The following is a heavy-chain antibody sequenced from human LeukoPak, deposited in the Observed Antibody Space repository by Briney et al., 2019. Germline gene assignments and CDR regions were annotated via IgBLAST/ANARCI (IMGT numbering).Heavy chain of an antibody. V-gene: IGHV1-69*05. Sequence: SVKVSCKASGGTFSSYAISWVRQAPGQGLEWMGGIIPIFGTANYAQKFQGRVTITTDESTSTAYMELSSLRSEDTAVYYCARVKKTYRQGYSWFDPWGQGPLVTVSS. CDR3: ARVKKTYRQGYSWFDP. CDR1: GGTFSSYA. J-gene: IGHJ5*02. CDR2: IIPIFGTA.